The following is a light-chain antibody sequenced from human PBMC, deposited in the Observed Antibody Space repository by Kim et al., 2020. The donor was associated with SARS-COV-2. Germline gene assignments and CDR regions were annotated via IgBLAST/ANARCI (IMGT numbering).Light chain of an antibody. Sequence: SSELTQDPAVSVALGQTVRITCQGDSLRTYYASWYQQKPGQAPILVIYDKNNRPSGIPDRFSGSSSGNTASLTITGAQAEDEADYYCNYRDSSANQWVFGGGTQLTVL. CDR3: NYRDSSANQWV. CDR2: DKN. CDR1: SLRTYY. J-gene: IGLJ3*02. V-gene: IGLV3-19*01.